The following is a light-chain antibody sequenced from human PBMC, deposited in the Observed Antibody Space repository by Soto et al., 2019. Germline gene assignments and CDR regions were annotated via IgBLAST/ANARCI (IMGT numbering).Light chain of an antibody. CDR1: QSVNTN. J-gene: IGKJ4*01. V-gene: IGKV3-15*01. Sequence: EIVMTQSPATLSVSPGETATLSCRASQSVNTNLAWYQQKAGQAPRLLIYRISTRATGIPARFSGSGSGTAFTRTINSLQSEDFAVDYCQQHNDWPLTFGGGTKVEIK. CDR2: RIS. CDR3: QQHNDWPLT.